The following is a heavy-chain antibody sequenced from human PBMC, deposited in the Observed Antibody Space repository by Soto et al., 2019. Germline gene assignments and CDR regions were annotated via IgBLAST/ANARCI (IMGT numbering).Heavy chain of an antibody. V-gene: IGHV3-23*01. CDR3: AKDEWLSYDAFDN. Sequence: GGPLRLSRTASGCTFSGYGMSWVRKAPGKGLEWVSAISGSGGSTYYADSVKGRFTISRDNSKNTLYLQMNSLRAEDTAVYYCAKDEWLSYDAFDNWGQGTMVTGSS. J-gene: IGHJ3*02. CDR2: ISGSGGST. CDR1: GCTFSGYG. D-gene: IGHD3-3*01.